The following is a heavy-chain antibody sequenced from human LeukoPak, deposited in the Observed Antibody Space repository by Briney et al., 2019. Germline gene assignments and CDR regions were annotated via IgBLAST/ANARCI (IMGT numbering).Heavy chain of an antibody. D-gene: IGHD2-15*01. CDR2: ISSYNDNT. Sequence: ASVKVSCKASGYTFSNYGISWVRQAPGQGLEWMGWISSYNDNTNYAQKLQGRVTMTTDTSTSTAYMELRSLRSDDTAVYYCTRGVLLQGRGAFDIWGQGTMVTVSS. CDR1: GYTFSNYG. V-gene: IGHV1-18*01. CDR3: TRGVLLQGRGAFDI. J-gene: IGHJ3*02.